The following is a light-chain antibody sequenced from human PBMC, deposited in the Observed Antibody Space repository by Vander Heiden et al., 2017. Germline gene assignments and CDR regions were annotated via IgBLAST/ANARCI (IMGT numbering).Light chain of an antibody. CDR1: QNINNW. CDR3: HQYNSYSPST. V-gene: IGKV1-5*03. J-gene: IGKJ1*01. Sequence: DIQMTQSPSTLAASEGDRVTITCRASQNINNWLAWYQQRPGKAPKLLIYKASTLESGVASRFSGSGSGTEFTLTISSLQPDDFATYYCHQYNSYSPSTFGQGTQVEIK. CDR2: KAS.